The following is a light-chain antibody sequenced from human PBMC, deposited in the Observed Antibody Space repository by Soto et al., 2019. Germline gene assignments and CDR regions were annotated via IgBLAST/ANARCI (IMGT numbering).Light chain of an antibody. V-gene: IGKV1-6*01. Sequence: AIQMTQSPSSLSASLGDRVTITCRASQDITTELGWYQQKPGKAPRLLIYGTFSLQSGVPSRFRGSGSGTDFTLTISSLQPDDFATYYCLQDFKYPRTFGQGTKVEVK. CDR1: QDITTE. J-gene: IGKJ1*01. CDR3: LQDFKYPRT. CDR2: GTF.